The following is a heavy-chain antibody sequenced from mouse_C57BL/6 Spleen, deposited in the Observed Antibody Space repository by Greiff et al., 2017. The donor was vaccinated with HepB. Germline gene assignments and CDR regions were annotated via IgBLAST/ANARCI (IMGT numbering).Heavy chain of an antibody. J-gene: IGHJ4*01. Sequence: EVKLMESGGGLVQPGGSLKLSCAASGFTFSDYYMYWVRQTPEKRLEWVAYISNGGGSTYYPDAVKGRFTISRDNAKNTLYLRMSRLKSEDTAMYYCARRWFDYAMDYWDQGTSVTVAS. V-gene: IGHV5-12*01. D-gene: IGHD2-3*01. CDR3: ARRWFDYAMDY. CDR1: GFTFSDYY. CDR2: ISNGGGST.